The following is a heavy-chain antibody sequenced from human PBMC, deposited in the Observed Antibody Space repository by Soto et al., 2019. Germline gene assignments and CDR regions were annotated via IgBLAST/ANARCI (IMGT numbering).Heavy chain of an antibody. CDR3: VREPTTSTFDY. D-gene: IGHD1-26*01. CDR1: GGSFSGYY. CDR2: INHSGST. J-gene: IGHJ4*02. Sequence: QVQLQQWGAGLLKPSETLSLTCAVYGGSFSGYYWSWIRQPPGKGLEWIGEINHSGSTNYNPSLKSRVTISVDTSKNQFSLNLSSVTAADTAVYYCVREPTTSTFDYWGQGTLVTVSS. V-gene: IGHV4-34*01.